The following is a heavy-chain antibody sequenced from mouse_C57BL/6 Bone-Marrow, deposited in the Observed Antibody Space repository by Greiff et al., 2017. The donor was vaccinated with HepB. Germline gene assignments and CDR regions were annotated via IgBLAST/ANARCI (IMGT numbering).Heavy chain of an antibody. J-gene: IGHJ1*03. V-gene: IGHV2-2*01. CDR2: IWSGGST. CDR3: ARNEGPIYYYGSSYWYFDV. Sequence: VQLVESGPGLVQPSQSLSITCTVSGFSLTSYGVHWVRQSPGKGLEWLGVIWSGGSTDYNAAFISRLSISKDNSKSQVFFKMNSLQADDTAIYYCARNEGPIYYYGSSYWYFDVWGTGTTVTVSS. D-gene: IGHD1-1*01. CDR1: GFSLTSYG.